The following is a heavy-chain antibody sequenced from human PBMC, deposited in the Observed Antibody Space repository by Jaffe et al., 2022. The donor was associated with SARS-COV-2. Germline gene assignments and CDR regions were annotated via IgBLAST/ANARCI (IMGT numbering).Heavy chain of an antibody. J-gene: IGHJ3*02. V-gene: IGHV4-34*01. D-gene: IGHD3-10*01. Sequence: QVQLQQWGAGLLKPSETLSLTCAVYGGSFSGYSCHWIRQPPGKGLEWIGEINHSGSTYYNPSLKSRVTMSVDTSKNQFSLKLNSMTAADTAVYYCATMDTFDIWGQGTMVTVSS. CDR2: INHSGST. CDR3: ATMDTFDI. CDR1: GGSFSGYS.